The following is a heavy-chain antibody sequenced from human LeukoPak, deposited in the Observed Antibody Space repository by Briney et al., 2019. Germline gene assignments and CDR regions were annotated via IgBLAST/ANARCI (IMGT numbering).Heavy chain of an antibody. CDR3: ARDQYSGSLDY. Sequence: PSETLSLTCTISGGSISSYYWTWIRQPAGKGLEWIGRFYSTGSTNYNPSLKSRVTMSVDTSKNQFSLKLSSVTAADTAVYYCARDQYSGSLDYWGQGTLVTDSS. CDR2: FYSTGST. CDR1: GGSISSYY. J-gene: IGHJ4*02. V-gene: IGHV4-4*07. D-gene: IGHD1-26*01.